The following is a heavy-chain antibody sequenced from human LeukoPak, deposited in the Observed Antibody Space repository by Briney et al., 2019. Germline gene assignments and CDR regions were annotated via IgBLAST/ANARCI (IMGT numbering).Heavy chain of an antibody. Sequence: ASVKVSCKASGYTFTDYYMHWVRQAPGQGLEWMGWFNANSGGTNYAQKFQGRVTMTRDTSISTAFMERSSLRSDDTAVYYCAPTLNYYDSSGYSSPFDYWGQGALVTASS. V-gene: IGHV1-2*02. CDR1: GYTFTDYY. CDR3: APTLNYYDSSGYSSPFDY. J-gene: IGHJ4*02. D-gene: IGHD3-22*01. CDR2: FNANSGGT.